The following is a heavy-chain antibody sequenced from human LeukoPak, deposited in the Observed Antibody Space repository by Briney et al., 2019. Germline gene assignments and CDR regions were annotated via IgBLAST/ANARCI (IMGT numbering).Heavy chain of an antibody. D-gene: IGHD3-9*01. CDR2: ISAYNGNT. J-gene: IGHJ4*02. CDR3: ARGNDILTGYYLPYYFDY. V-gene: IGHV1-18*04. CDR1: GYTFTSDG. Sequence: ASVKVSCKASGYTFTSDGISWVRQAPGQGLEWMGRISAYNGNTNYAQKFQGRVTLTTDTSTSTAYMELKSLRSDDTAVYYCARGNDILTGYYLPYYFDYWGQGTLVTVSS.